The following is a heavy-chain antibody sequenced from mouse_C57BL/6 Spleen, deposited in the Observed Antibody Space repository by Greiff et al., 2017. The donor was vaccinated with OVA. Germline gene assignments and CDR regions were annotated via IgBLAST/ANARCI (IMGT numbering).Heavy chain of an antibody. CDR2: IYPRSGNT. V-gene: IGHV1-81*01. CDR3: ARGVANWNYFDY. J-gene: IGHJ2*01. CDR1: GYNFINYG. D-gene: IGHD1-1*02. Sequence: QVQLQQSGAELARPGASVKLSCKASGYNFINYGISWMKQRTGQGLEWIGEIYPRSGNTYYNEKFKGKATLTADKSSSTAYMELRSLTSEDSAVYFCARGVANWNYFDYWGQGTTLTVSS.